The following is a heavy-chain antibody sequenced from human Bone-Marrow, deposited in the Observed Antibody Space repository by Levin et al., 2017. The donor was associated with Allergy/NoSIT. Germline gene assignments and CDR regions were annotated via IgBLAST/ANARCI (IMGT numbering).Heavy chain of an antibody. D-gene: IGHD6-6*01. CDR2: IYSGGST. CDR1: GFTVSSSY. V-gene: IGHV3-53*01. J-gene: IGHJ4*02. Sequence: GGSLRLSCAASGFTVSSSYMNWVRQAPGKGLEWVSVIYSGGSTYYADSVKGRFTISRDNSKNTLYLQMNSLRVEDTAVYYCARDTPDSSSRYFDYWGQGILVTVPS. CDR3: ARDTPDSSSRYFDY.